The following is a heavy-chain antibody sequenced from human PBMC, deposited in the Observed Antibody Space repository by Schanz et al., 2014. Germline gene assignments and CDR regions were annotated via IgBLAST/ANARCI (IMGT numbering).Heavy chain of an antibody. V-gene: IGHV3-9*01. Sequence: EVQLVESGGGLVQPGRSLRLSCAASGFTFDDHAMHWVRQVPGKGLGWVSGISWNSGNIAYADSVKGRFTISRDNAKNSLYLQMNSLRPEDTALYYCAKVQTHTLYGGNSCFDSWGQGTLVTVSS. CDR2: ISWNSGNI. D-gene: IGHD2-21*02. CDR1: GFTFDDHA. J-gene: IGHJ4*02. CDR3: AKVQTHTLYGGNSCFDS.